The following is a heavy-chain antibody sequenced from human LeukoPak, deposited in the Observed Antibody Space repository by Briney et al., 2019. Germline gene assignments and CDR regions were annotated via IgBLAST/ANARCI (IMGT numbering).Heavy chain of an antibody. J-gene: IGHJ4*02. D-gene: IGHD3-3*01. CDR1: GGSISSSSYY. CDR3: ARRRGYDFFFDY. V-gene: IGHV4-39*01. Sequence: SETLSLTCTVSGGSISSSSYYWGWIRQPPGKGLEWIGSIYYSGSTYYNPSLKSRFTISVDTSKNQFSLKLSSVTDADTAVYYCARRRGYDFFFDYWGQGTLVTVSS. CDR2: IYYSGST.